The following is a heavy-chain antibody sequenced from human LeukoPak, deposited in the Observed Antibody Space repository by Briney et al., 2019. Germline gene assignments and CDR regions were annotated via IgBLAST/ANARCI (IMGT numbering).Heavy chain of an antibody. CDR1: GYTLTELS. CDR2: FDPEDGET. J-gene: IGHJ6*02. V-gene: IGHV1-24*01. CDR3: AVQLWSNYYYYGMDV. Sequence: WASVKVSCKVSGYTLTELSMHWVRQAPGKGLEWMGGFDPEDGETIYAQKFQGRVTMTEDTSTDTAYMELSSLRSEDTAVYYCAVQLWSNYYYYGMDVWSQGTTVTVSS. D-gene: IGHD5-18*01.